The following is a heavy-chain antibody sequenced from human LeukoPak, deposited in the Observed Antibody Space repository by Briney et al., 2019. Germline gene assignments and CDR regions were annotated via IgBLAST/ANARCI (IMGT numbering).Heavy chain of an antibody. V-gene: IGHV3-21*01. CDR3: ARTSSSWHIDY. CDR1: GFTFSSYS. Sequence: PGGSLRLSCAASGFTFSSYSMNWVRQAPGKGLEWVSSISSSSSYINYADSVKGRFTISRDNAKNSLYLQMNSLRAEDTAVYYCARTSSSWHIDYWGQGTLVTVSS. J-gene: IGHJ4*02. D-gene: IGHD6-13*01. CDR2: ISSSSSYI.